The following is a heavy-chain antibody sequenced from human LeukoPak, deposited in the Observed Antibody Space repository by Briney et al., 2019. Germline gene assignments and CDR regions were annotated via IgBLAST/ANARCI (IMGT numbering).Heavy chain of an antibody. V-gene: IGHV1-69*13. CDR2: IIPIVGAA. Sequence: GASVKVSCKASGGTFSSYAISWVRQAPGQGLEWMGGIIPIVGAANYAQKFQGRGTITADESTSTAYMELSSLRSEDTAVYYCAREDIVVVPAAMGGYYYYGMDVWGKGTTVTVSS. D-gene: IGHD2-2*01. CDR3: AREDIVVVPAAMGGYYYYGMDV. CDR1: GGTFSSYA. J-gene: IGHJ6*04.